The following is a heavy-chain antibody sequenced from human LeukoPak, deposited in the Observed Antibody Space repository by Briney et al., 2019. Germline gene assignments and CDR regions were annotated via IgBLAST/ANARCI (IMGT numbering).Heavy chain of an antibody. Sequence: SETLSLTCTVSGGSIRSYYWSWIRQPAGKGLEWIGRIYTSGSTNYNPSLKSRVTMSVDTSKNQFSLKLSSVTAADTAVYYCARGSYYYDSSGRLFDYWGQGTLVTVSS. CDR1: GGSIRSYY. CDR2: IYTSGST. CDR3: ARGSYYYDSSGRLFDY. V-gene: IGHV4-4*07. D-gene: IGHD3-22*01. J-gene: IGHJ4*02.